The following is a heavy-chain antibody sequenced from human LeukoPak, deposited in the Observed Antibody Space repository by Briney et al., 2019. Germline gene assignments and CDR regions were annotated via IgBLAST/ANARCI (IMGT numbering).Heavy chain of an antibody. CDR2: IYSGGST. V-gene: IGHV3-66*02. CDR1: GFTVSSNY. J-gene: IGHJ6*02. D-gene: IGHD6-13*01. Sequence: GGSLRLSCAASGFTVSSNYMSWVRQAPGKGLEWVSVIYSGGSTYYADSVKGRFTISRDNSKNTLYLQMNSLRAEDTAVYYCARDHGIAAAGLNYYYGMDVWGQGTTVTVSS. CDR3: ARDHGIAAAGLNYYYGMDV.